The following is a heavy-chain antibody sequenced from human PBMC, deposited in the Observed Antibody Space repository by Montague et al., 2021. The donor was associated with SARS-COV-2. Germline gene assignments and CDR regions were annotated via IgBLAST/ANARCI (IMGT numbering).Heavy chain of an antibody. CDR2: FYYAGGT. CDR3: ARLHSSSFDY. D-gene: IGHD2/OR15-2a*01. V-gene: IGHV4-39*01. J-gene: IGHJ4*02. Sequence: SETLSLTCTVSGGSVSRISSHWGWIRQPPGKGLEYIGSFYYAGGTQYNPSLKSRVTISVDTSNDQFSLKMNSVTAADTAVYFCARLHSSSFDYWGQGTLVTVSS. CDR1: GGSVSRISSH.